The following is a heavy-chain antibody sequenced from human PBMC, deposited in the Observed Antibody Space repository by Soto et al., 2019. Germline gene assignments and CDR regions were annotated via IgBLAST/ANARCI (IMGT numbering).Heavy chain of an antibody. CDR2: MNSYNGVT. CDR1: GYTLSNNYG. D-gene: IGHD4-17*01. CDR3: ARDRQNYGSLDY. V-gene: IGHV1-18*01. Sequence: QVQLVQSGAEVKNPGASVKVSCRASGYTLSNNYGISWLRQAPGQGLEWMGWMNSYNGVTNNARKFQDRVTLTTDASTTTAYMELKSLRSDDTAIYYCARDRQNYGSLDYWGQGTLVTVSS. J-gene: IGHJ4*02.